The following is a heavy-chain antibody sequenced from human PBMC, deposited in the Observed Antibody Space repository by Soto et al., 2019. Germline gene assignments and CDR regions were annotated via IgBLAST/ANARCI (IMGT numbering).Heavy chain of an antibody. J-gene: IGHJ4*02. D-gene: IGHD3-22*01. V-gene: IGHV4-4*02. Sequence: QVQLQESGPGLVKPSGTLSLTCAVSGVSISSSHWWSWVRQPPGKGLDWIGEIHHSGSTNYNPSLKSRVTISVDKAKNRFSLKLSSVTAADTAVYYCARDVGIYYDSSPAGHFDYWGQGTLVTVSS. CDR1: GVSISSSHW. CDR2: IHHSGST. CDR3: ARDVGIYYDSSPAGHFDY.